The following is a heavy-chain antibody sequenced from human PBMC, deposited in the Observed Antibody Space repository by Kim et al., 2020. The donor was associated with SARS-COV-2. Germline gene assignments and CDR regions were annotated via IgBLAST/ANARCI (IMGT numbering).Heavy chain of an antibody. J-gene: IGHJ6*02. D-gene: IGHD5-12*01. Sequence: ASVKVSCKASGYTFTGYYMHWVRQAPGQGLEWMGWINPNSGGTNYAQKFQGRVTMTRDTSISTAYMELSRLRSDDTAVYYCARVKDIVATMAYYYYGMDVWGQGTTVTVSS. CDR2: INPNSGGT. V-gene: IGHV1-2*02. CDR3: ARVKDIVATMAYYYYGMDV. CDR1: GYTFTGYY.